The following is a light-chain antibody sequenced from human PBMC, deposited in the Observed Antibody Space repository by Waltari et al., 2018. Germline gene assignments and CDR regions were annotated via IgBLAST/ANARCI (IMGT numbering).Light chain of an antibody. V-gene: IGLV2-11*01. CDR2: DVT. CDR1: SSDVGGYMY. CDR3: CSYAGSYTWV. J-gene: IGLJ3*02. Sequence: QSALTQPRPVAGSPGQSVALSCTGTSSDVGGYMYVSWYQQLPGKAPKLMIYDVTNRPSGVPDRFSGSKSGNTASLTISGLHTEDEADYYCCSYAGSYTWVFGGGTKLTVL.